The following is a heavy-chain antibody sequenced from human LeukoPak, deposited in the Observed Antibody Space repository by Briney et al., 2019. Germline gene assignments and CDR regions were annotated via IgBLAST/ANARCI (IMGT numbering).Heavy chain of an antibody. Sequence: ASVKVSCKASGGTFSSYAISWVRQAPGQGLEWMGGIIPIFGTANYAQKFQGGVTITADASTSTAYMELSSLRSEDTAVYYCARDRGSRPTGGFEPWGQGTLVTVSS. CDR2: IIPIFGTA. V-gene: IGHV1-69*13. CDR3: ARDRGSRPTGGFEP. CDR1: GGTFSSYA. D-gene: IGHD2-15*01. J-gene: IGHJ5*02.